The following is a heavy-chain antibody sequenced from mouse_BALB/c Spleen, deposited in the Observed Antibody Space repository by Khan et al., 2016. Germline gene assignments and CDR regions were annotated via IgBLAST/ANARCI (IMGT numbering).Heavy chain of an antibody. V-gene: IGHV2-6-7*01. CDR1: GFSLTGYG. D-gene: IGHD1-2*01. J-gene: IGHJ1*01. CDR2: IWGDGST. Sequence: QMQLEESGPGLVAPSQSLSITCTVSGFSLTGYGVNWVRQPPGKGLEWLGMIWGDGSTDYNSALKSRLSISKDNSKSQVFLKMNSLQTDDTARYYCARETAYGGMRRWYFDVWGAGTTVTVSS. CDR3: ARETAYGGMRRWYFDV.